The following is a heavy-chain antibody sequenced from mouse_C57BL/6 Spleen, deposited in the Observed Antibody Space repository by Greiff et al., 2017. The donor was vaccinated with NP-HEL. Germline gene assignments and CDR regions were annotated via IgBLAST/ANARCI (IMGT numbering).Heavy chain of an antibody. V-gene: IGHV14-4*01. D-gene: IGHD1-1*01. Sequence: VHVKQSGAELVRPGASVKSSCTASGFNIKDDYMHWVKQRPEQGLEWIGWIDPENGDTEYASKFQGKATITADTSSNTAYLQLSSLTSEDTAVYYCTTKTTVVLDYWGQGTTLTVSS. CDR3: TTKTTVVLDY. CDR1: GFNIKDDY. J-gene: IGHJ2*01. CDR2: IDPENGDT.